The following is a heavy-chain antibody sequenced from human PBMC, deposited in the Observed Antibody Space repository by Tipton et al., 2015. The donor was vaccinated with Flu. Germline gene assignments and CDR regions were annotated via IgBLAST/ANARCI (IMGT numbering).Heavy chain of an antibody. CDR1: GYTFTTYW. D-gene: IGHD3-9*01. CDR2: IYPGDSDS. CDR3: ARGHKDIFTVYRGVGAFDF. J-gene: IGHJ3*01. V-gene: IGHV5-51*03. Sequence: VQLVQSGAEVKKPGESLKISCKGSGYTFTTYWIGWVRQMPGKGLEWMGIIYPGDSDSRYSPSFQGQVTISADKSVSTAYLQWSSLKASDSAMYYCARGHKDIFTVYRGVGAFDFWGYGTMVTVSS.